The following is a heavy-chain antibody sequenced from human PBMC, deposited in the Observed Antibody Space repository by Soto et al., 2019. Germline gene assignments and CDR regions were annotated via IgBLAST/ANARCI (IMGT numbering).Heavy chain of an antibody. V-gene: IGHV4-39*01. CDR3: GRPWGIGLTPPGP. J-gene: IGHJ5*02. Sequence: LSLTCTVSGASINNTSYYWGWIRQSPEKGLEWIGNIYYSGKTYYSPSLKSRVSISVDASRNQFSLRLSSVTAADTAVYYCGRPWGIGLTPPGPWGQGVLVTVSS. CDR2: IYYSGKT. D-gene: IGHD6-13*01. CDR1: GASINNTSYY.